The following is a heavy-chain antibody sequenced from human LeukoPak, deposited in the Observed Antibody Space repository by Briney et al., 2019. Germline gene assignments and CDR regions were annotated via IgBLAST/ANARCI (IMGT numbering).Heavy chain of an antibody. CDR2: ISGDSRYI. CDR3: ARGPFSSSWSDFDY. V-gene: IGHV3-21*06. CDR1: GFTFSDYS. D-gene: IGHD6-13*01. J-gene: IGHJ4*02. Sequence: NPGGSLTLSCAASGFTFSDYSLNWVRQAPGKGLEWVSCISGDSRYIYHADSVKGRSTISRDNAQNSLYLHMNSLGAEGTAVYYCARGPFSSSWSDFDYWGQGTLVTVSS.